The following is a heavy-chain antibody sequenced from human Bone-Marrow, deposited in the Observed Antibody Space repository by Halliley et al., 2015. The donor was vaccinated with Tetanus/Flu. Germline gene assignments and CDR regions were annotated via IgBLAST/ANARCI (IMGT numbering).Heavy chain of an antibody. CDR3: AMGTSGYGDYFDN. D-gene: IGHD5-12*01. CDR2: IYFSGIT. V-gene: IGHV4-31*02. Sequence: ELIGYIYFSGITYYNPSLESRVSISVDTSKTQFSLKLTSMTAADTAVYYCAMGTSGYGDYFDNWGLGTLVTVSS. J-gene: IGHJ4*02.